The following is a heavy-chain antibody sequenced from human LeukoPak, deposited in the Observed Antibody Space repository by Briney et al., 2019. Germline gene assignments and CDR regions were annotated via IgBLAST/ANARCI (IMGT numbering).Heavy chain of an antibody. J-gene: IGHJ4*02. D-gene: IGHD2-15*01. CDR1: GFTFSSYA. Sequence: GGSLRLSCAASGFTFSSYAMSWVRQAPGKGLEWVSAISGSGGSTYYADSVKGRFTISRDNAKDSLYLQMNSLRAEDTAVYYCVRESIGFDYWGQGTLVTVSS. V-gene: IGHV3-23*01. CDR2: ISGSGGST. CDR3: VRESIGFDY.